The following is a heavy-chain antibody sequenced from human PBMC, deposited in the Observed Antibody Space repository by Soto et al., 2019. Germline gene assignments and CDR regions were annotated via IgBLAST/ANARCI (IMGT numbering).Heavy chain of an antibody. V-gene: IGHV3-48*01. D-gene: IGHD5-12*01. CDR1: GFTFSSYS. CDR3: ARYLDRGYDLYDFAY. CDR2: ISSSSSTI. J-gene: IGHJ4*02. Sequence: EVQLVESGGGLVQPGGSLRLSCAASGFTFSSYSMNWVRQAPGKGLEWVSYISSSSSTIYYADSVKGRFTISRDNAKNSLYLQMNSRRAEDTAVYYCARYLDRGYDLYDFAYWGQGTLVNVSS.